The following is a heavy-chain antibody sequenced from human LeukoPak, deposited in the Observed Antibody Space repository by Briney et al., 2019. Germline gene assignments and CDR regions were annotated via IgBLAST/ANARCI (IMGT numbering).Heavy chain of an antibody. CDR2: ISSSGSPI. V-gene: IGHV3-11*01. Sequence: GGSLRLSCAASGFNFSVYYMSSTRQPPGKGLEWVSYISSSGSPIYYADSGTGRLTISSDNAKNSLYLQMNSLRAEGTALYYCAKAWGYYDSSGSLGGDACDIWGQGTMVTVSS. CDR3: AKAWGYYDSSGSLGGDACDI. J-gene: IGHJ3*02. D-gene: IGHD3-22*01. CDR1: GFNFSVYY.